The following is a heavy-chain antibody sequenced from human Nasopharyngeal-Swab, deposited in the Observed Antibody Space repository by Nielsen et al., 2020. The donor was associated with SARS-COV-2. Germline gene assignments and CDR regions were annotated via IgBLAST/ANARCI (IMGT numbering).Heavy chain of an antibody. V-gene: IGHV4-31*02. D-gene: IGHD3-22*01. CDR3: ARETIPYDSSGFDAFDI. J-gene: IGHJ3*02. CDR2: IYYSGST. Sequence: PGKCLEWIGYIYYSGSTYYNPSLKSRVTISVDTSKNQFSLKLSSVTAADTAVYYCARETIPYDSSGFDAFDIWGQGTMVTVSS.